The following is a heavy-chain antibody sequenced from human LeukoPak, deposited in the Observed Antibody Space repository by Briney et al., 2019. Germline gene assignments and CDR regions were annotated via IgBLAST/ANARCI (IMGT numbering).Heavy chain of an antibody. V-gene: IGHV3-23*01. CDR1: GFTFSSYA. J-gene: IGHJ4*02. CDR2: ISGSGGST. CDR3: AKDLLSGSSGWPGTDRVY. Sequence: GGSLRLSCAASGFTFSSYAMSWVRQAPGKGLEWVSAISGSGGSTYYADSVKGRFTISRDNSKNTLYLQMNSLRAEDTAVYYCAKDLLSGSSGWPGTDRVYWGQGTLVTVSS. D-gene: IGHD6-19*01.